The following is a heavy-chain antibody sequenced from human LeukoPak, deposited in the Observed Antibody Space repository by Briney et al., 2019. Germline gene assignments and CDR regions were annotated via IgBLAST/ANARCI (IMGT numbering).Heavy chain of an antibody. CDR3: ARSPGYYFDY. CDR1: GGSFSGYY. CDR2: IYYSGST. D-gene: IGHD6-13*01. J-gene: IGHJ4*02. Sequence: SETLSLTCAVYGGSFSGYYWSWIRQPPGKGLEWIAYIYYSGSTNYNPSLKSRVTISVDRSKNQCSPKVNSVTAADTAVYYCARSPGYYFDYWGQGTLVTVSS. V-gene: IGHV4-59*01.